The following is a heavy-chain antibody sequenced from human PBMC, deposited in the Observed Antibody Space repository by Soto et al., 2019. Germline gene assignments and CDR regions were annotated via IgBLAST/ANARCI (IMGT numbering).Heavy chain of an antibody. J-gene: IGHJ4*02. Sequence: GGSLRLSCAASGFTFSDDYMNWLRQAPGKGLEWVSRINGDGSDTGYADSVKGRFIISRDNVKSTLYLQMNSVRAEDTAVYYCARDPITGLDYWGQGTLVTVSS. V-gene: IGHV3-74*01. CDR1: GFTFSDDY. CDR2: INGDGSDT. CDR3: ARDPITGLDY. D-gene: IGHD1-20*01.